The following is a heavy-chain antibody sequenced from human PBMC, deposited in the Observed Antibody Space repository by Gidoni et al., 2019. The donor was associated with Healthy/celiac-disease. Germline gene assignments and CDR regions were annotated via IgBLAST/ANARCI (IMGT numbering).Heavy chain of an antibody. D-gene: IGHD5-18*01. Sequence: QVQLVESGGGVVQPGRSLRLSCAASGFTLSSYGMHWVRQAPGKGLEWVAVISYDGSNKYYADSVKGRFTISRDNSKNTLYLQMNSLRAEDTAVYYCAKDLGGIQLWLANWGQGTLVTVSS. V-gene: IGHV3-30*18. CDR2: ISYDGSNK. CDR3: AKDLGGIQLWLAN. CDR1: GFTLSSYG. J-gene: IGHJ4*02.